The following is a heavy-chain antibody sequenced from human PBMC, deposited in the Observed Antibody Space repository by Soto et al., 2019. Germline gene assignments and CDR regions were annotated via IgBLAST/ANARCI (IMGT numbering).Heavy chain of an antibody. CDR1: GFTVRSKY. J-gene: IGHJ6*01. CDR2: IYSGGST. CDR3: ARDRHTGRFLEWLRRGAYGMDV. D-gene: IGHD3-3*01. Sequence: SLRLSFAASGFTVRSKYISGVLQAGGKGLGRASVIYSGGSTYYADSVKGRFTISRNNTKNTLYLQMNSLRAEDTAVYYCARDRHTGRFLEWLRRGAYGMDVWGQGTTVTVSS. V-gene: IGHV3-53*01.